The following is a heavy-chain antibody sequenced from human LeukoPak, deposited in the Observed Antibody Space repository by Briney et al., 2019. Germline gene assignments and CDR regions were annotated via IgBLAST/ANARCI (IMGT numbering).Heavy chain of an antibody. CDR3: ARVMGGSPGRRAFDI. CDR1: GYTFSSYS. Sequence: PGGSLRLSCAASGYTFSSYSMNWVRQAPGKGLEWVSSISSSSSYIYYADSVKGRFTISRDNAKNSLYLQMNSLRAEDTAVYYCARVMGGSPGRRAFDIWGQGTMVTVSS. CDR2: ISSSSSYI. J-gene: IGHJ3*02. D-gene: IGHD1-26*01. V-gene: IGHV3-21*01.